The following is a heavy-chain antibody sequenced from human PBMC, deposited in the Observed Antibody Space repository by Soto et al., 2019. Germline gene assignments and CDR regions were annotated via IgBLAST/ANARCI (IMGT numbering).Heavy chain of an antibody. V-gene: IGHV4-30-4*01. Sequence: SETLSLTCTVSGGSISSGDFYWSWIRQPPGKGLELIGNIYYSGSTYYNPSLRSRAIMSVDTSQNHFSLKLTSLTAADTAVYFCARADDFSARFDYWGQGALVTVSS. CDR1: GGSISSGDFY. CDR3: ARADDFSARFDY. CDR2: IYYSGST. J-gene: IGHJ4*02. D-gene: IGHD4-4*01.